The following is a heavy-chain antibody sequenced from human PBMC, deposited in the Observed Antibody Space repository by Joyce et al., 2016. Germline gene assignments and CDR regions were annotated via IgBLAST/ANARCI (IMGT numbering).Heavy chain of an antibody. V-gene: IGHV3-23*01. CDR2: ISASGGST. D-gene: IGHD3-3*01. J-gene: IGHJ4*02. CDR3: ATWAPTNYDFWSGYSYYFDN. CDR1: GFPFSSYA. Sequence: EVQLLESGGGLVQPGGSLRLSCAASGFPFSSYAVSWVRQAPGKSLEWVSTISASGGSTYYADSVKGRFTISRDNAEDSLYLHMNSLRAEDTAVYYCATWAPTNYDFWSGYSYYFDNWGQGTLVTVSS.